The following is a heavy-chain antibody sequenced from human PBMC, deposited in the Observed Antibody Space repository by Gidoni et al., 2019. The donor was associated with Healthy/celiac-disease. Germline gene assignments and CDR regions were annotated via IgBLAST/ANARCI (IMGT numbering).Heavy chain of an antibody. Sequence: EVQLLESGGGLVQPGGSLRLSCAASGFTFSSYAMRWVRQAPGKGLEWVSAISGSGGSTYYADSVKGRFTISRDNSKNTLYLQMNSLRAEDTAVYYCAKDLKTYYYDSSGYYTLSYYFDYWGQGTLVTVSS. CDR2: ISGSGGST. J-gene: IGHJ4*02. CDR1: GFTFSSYA. D-gene: IGHD3-22*01. CDR3: AKDLKTYYYDSSGYYTLSYYFDY. V-gene: IGHV3-23*01.